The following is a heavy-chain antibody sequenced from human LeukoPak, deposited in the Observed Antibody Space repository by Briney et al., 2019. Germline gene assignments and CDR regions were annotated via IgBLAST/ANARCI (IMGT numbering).Heavy chain of an antibody. Sequence: GGSLRLSCAASGFTFRNYWMSWVRQAPGKGLEWVANIKQDGSEKHYVDSVKGRFTISRDNAKNSLYLQMNSLRAEDTAVYYCARDPEEWLVPIDYWGQGTLVTVSS. D-gene: IGHD6-19*01. CDR2: IKQDGSEK. J-gene: IGHJ4*02. CDR1: GFTFRNYW. V-gene: IGHV3-7*01. CDR3: ARDPEEWLVPIDY.